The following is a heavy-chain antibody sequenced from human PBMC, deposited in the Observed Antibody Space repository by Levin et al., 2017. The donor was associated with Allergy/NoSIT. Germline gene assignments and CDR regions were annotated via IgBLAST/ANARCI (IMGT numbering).Heavy chain of an antibody. V-gene: IGHV4-38-2*01. Sequence: SETLSLTCAVSGYSISSGYYWGWIRQPPGKGLEWIGSIYHSGSTYYNPSLKSRVTISVDTSKNQFSLKLSSVTAADTAVYYCARWIGGHWYFDLWGRGTLVTVSS. CDR3: ARWIGGHWYFDL. CDR1: GYSISSGYY. CDR2: IYHSGST. J-gene: IGHJ2*01. D-gene: IGHD2-15*01.